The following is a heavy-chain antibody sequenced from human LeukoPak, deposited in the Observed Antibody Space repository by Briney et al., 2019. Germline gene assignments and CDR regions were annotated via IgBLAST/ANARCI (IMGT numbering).Heavy chain of an antibody. J-gene: IGHJ4*02. CDR3: ARESSIASTPNY. Sequence: ASVKVSCKASGYTFTNYVISWVRQAPGQGLEWMGWISGYNGNTDYAQKLQGRVTMTTDTSTSTAYMELRSLRSDDTAVYYCARESSIASTPNYWGQGTLVTVSS. V-gene: IGHV1-18*01. CDR1: GYTFTNYV. CDR2: ISGYNGNT. D-gene: IGHD6-6*01.